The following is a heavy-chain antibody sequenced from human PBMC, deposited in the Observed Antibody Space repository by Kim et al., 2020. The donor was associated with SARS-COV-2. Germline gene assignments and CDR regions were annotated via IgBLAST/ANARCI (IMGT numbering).Heavy chain of an antibody. CDR1: GGSISSSSYY. CDR3: ASQSWGYTTADY. V-gene: IGHV4-39*01. Sequence: SETLSLTCTVSGGSISSSSYYWGWIRQPPGKGLEWIGSIYYSGSTYYNPSLKSRVTISVDTSKNQFSLKLSSVTAADTAVYYCASQSWGYTTADYWGQGTLVTVSS. J-gene: IGHJ4*02. D-gene: IGHD5-18*01. CDR2: IYYSGST.